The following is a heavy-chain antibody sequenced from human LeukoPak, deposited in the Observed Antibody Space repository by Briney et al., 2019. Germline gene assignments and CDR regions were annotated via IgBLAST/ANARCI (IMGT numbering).Heavy chain of an antibody. J-gene: IGHJ3*02. CDR3: ARARVGATSDDALDI. Sequence: SETLSLTCTVSGGSMSTYYWSWIRQPPGKGLEWIGYIHYSGSTSYNPSLRSRVTISGDMSKNQFSLKLSSVIAADTAVYYCARARVGATSDDALDIWGRGTMVTVSS. CDR1: GGSMSTYY. V-gene: IGHV4-59*01. CDR2: IHYSGST. D-gene: IGHD1-26*01.